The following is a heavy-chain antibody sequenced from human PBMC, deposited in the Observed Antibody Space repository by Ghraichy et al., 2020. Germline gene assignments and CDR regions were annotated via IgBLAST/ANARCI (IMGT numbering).Heavy chain of an antibody. D-gene: IGHD3-3*01. CDR2: ISSSSSTI. CDR3: ARSPNRFLEWFHPYFDY. J-gene: IGHJ4*02. Sequence: GSLRLSCAASGFTFSSYSMNWVRQAPGKGLEWVSYISSSSSTIYYADSVKGRFTISRDNAKNSLYLQMNSLRDEDTAVYYCARSPNRFLEWFHPYFDYWGQGTLVTVSS. CDR1: GFTFSSYS. V-gene: IGHV3-48*02.